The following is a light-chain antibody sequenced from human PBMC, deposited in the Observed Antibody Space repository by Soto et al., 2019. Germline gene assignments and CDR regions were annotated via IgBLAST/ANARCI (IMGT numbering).Light chain of an antibody. J-gene: IGLJ3*02. V-gene: IGLV2-14*01. Sequence: QSALTQPASVSGSPGQSITISCAGTSSDVGGYNYVSWYQQHPGKAPKLMIYEVINRPSGVSNRFSGSKSGNTASLTISGLQAEDEADYYCSSYTSINNWVFGGGTKVTVL. CDR2: EVI. CDR3: SSYTSINNWV. CDR1: SSDVGGYNY.